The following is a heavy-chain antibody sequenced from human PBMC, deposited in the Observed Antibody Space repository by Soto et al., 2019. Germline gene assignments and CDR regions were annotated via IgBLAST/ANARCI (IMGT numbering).Heavy chain of an antibody. CDR3: ARDAAVDGKDYYYGMDV. V-gene: IGHV4-4*02. CDR2: IYHSGST. D-gene: IGHD6-19*01. Sequence: SETLSLTCAVSGGSISSSNWWSWVRQPPGKGLEWIGEIYHSGSTNYNPSLKSRVTISVDKSKNQFSLKLSSVTAADTAVYYCARDAAVDGKDYYYGMDVWGQGTTVTVSS. CDR1: GGSISSSNW. J-gene: IGHJ6*02.